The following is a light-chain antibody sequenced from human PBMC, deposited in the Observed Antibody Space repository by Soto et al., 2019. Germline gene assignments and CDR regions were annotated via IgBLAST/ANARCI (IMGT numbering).Light chain of an antibody. CDR3: QQHGSSPWT. CDR1: QSVSNNY. Sequence: SVLPRSRRTLSLSPGERARLSCRASQSVSNNYLAWYQQKPGQAPRLLIYGASNRATGIPDRFSGSGSGTDFTLTISRLEPEDFAVYFCQQHGSSPWTFGHGTKV. V-gene: IGKV3-20*01. J-gene: IGKJ1*01. CDR2: GAS.